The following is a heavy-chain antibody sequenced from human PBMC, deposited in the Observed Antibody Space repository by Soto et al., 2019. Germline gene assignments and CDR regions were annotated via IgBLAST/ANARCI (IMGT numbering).Heavy chain of an antibody. V-gene: IGHV3-33*01. D-gene: IGHD1-20*01. CDR2: IWYDGSNK. CDR3: ARDRSITLPANWFDP. J-gene: IGHJ5*02. CDR1: GFTFSSYG. Sequence: LRLSCAASGFTFSSYGMHWVRQAPGKGLEWVAVIWYDGSNKYYADSVKGRFTISRDNSKNTLYLQMNSLRAEDTAVYYCARDRSITLPANWFDPWGQGTLVTVSS.